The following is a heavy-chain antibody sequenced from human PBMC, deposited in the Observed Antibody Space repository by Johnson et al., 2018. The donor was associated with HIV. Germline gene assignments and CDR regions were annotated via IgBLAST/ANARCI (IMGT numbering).Heavy chain of an antibody. CDR1: GFTFSDYY. V-gene: IGHV3-66*02. CDR3: ARKGGYGQAFDI. Sequence: VQLVESGGGLVQPGGSLRLSCAASGFTFSDYYMNWIRQAPGKGLEWVSVIYSGGSTYYADSVKGRFTISRDNSKNTLYLQMGGLRTEDMAVYYCARKGGYGQAFDIWGQGTLVTVSS. CDR2: IYSGGST. D-gene: IGHD5-18*01. J-gene: IGHJ3*02.